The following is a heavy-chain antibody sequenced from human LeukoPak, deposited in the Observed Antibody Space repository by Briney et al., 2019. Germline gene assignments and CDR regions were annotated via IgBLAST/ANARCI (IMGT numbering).Heavy chain of an antibody. CDR3: ATWNIDDFGDFGLVY. J-gene: IGHJ4*02. CDR1: GGSISSGSYY. CDR2: IYTSGST. Sequence: SETLSLTCTVSGGSISSGSYYWSWIRQPAGKGLEWIGRIYTSGSTYYNPSLKSRVTISVDTSTNHFSLKLTSVTAADTAVYYCATWNIDDFGDFGLVYWGQGTLVTVSS. V-gene: IGHV4-61*02. D-gene: IGHD4-17*01.